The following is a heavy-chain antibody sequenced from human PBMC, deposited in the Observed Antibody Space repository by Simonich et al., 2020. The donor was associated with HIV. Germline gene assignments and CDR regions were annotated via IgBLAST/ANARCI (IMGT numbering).Heavy chain of an antibody. J-gene: IGHJ4*02. Sequence: APGKGLECISYISSSGYTIYYADSVKGRFTISRDNAKNSLYLQMNSLRGEDTAVYYCARDPLYSYVDDYFDYWGQGTLVTVSS. D-gene: IGHD5-18*01. V-gene: IGHV3-11*01. CDR2: ISSSGYTI. CDR3: ARDPLYSYVDDYFDY.